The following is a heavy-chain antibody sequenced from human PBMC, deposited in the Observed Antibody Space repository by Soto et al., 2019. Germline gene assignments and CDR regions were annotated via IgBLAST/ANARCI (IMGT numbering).Heavy chain of an antibody. CDR1: GYTFTDYY. CDR2: INPNSGGT. CDR3: ARDVTRTQSCTNGVCYYHYYDMDV. Sequence: QVQLVQSGAEVKKPGASLKVSCKASGYTFTDYYMHWVRQAPGQGLEWMGWINPNSGGTKTAQKFQGRVTVTRDTSISTAYMDLSRLRSDDTAVYYCARDVTRTQSCTNGVCYYHYYDMDVWGQGTMVTVSS. D-gene: IGHD2-8*01. V-gene: IGHV1-2*02. J-gene: IGHJ6*02.